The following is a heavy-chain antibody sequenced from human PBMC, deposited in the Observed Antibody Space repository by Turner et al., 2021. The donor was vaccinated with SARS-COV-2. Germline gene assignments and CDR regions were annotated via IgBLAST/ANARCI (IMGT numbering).Heavy chain of an antibody. J-gene: IGHJ4*02. CDR3: GREVSGSDWPFDY. Sequence: VPPVASSVSFVLPGRSLRLSCSASGFTFSSFGMQWVRQAPGKGLEWVAVIWYDGNNKYYADSEKGRVTSARENYKNTLYKQMNSLGADDTAVYYGGREVSGSDWPFDYWGQGTLVTVSS. CDR2: IWYDGNNK. CDR1: GFTFSSFG. V-gene: IGHV3-33*01. D-gene: IGHD1-26*01.